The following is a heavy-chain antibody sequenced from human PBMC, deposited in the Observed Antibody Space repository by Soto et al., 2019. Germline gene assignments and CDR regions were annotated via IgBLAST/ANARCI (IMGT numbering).Heavy chain of an antibody. J-gene: IGHJ4*02. CDR2: IIPILGIA. D-gene: IGHD2-15*01. CDR1: GGTFSSYT. CDR3: ARGVHPVAYYFDY. V-gene: IGHV1-69*02. Sequence: SVKVSCKASGGTFSSYTISWVRQAPGQGLEWMGRIIPILGIANYAQKFQGRVTITADKSTSTAYMELSSLRSEDTAVYYCARGVHPVAYYFDYWGQGTLVTVSS.